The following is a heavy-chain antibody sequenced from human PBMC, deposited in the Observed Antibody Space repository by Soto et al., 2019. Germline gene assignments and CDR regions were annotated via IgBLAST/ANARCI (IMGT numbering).Heavy chain of an antibody. CDR3: ATGTNGTTGWYHP. V-gene: IGHV1-2*02. J-gene: IGHJ5*02. CDR1: GYTFTDFY. D-gene: IGHD1-1*01. Sequence: QVQLVQSGTEVKKPGASVTVSCKSSGYTFTDFYLHWLRQAPGQGLEWVGWINPKTGDTKSSQKFQGRVTMSRDKSVSTAYSDLTSLTSDDTAMYYCATGTNGTTGWYHPWGQGTRVTVSS. CDR2: INPKTGDT.